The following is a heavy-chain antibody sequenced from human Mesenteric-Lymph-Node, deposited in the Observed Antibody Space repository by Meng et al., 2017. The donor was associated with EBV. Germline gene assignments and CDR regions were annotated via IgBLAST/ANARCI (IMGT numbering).Heavy chain of an antibody. CDR1: GFTFSSYS. J-gene: IGHJ5*02. CDR2: ISSSSSYI. CDR3: ARGDTVLWFGDNWFDP. Sequence: EGWMVESGGGLVKPGGSLRLSCAASGFTFSSYSMNWVRQAPGKGLEWVSSISSSSSYIYYADSVKGRFTISRDNAKNSLYLQMNSLRAEDTAVYYCARGDTVLWFGDNWFDPWGQGTLVTVSS. V-gene: IGHV3-21*01. D-gene: IGHD3-10*01.